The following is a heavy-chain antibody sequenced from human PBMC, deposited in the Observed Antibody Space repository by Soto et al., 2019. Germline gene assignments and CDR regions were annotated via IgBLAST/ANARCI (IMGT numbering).Heavy chain of an antibody. CDR2: IYHSGST. J-gene: IGHJ4*02. D-gene: IGHD3-10*01. Sequence: QVQLQESGPGLVKPSGTLSLTCAVSGGSISSSNWWSWVRQPPGKGLEWIGEIYHSGSTNYNPALKSRVTISVDKSRNQFSLKLSSVTAADTAVYYCARFREGYSGSGSFDYWGQGTLVTVSS. CDR3: ARFREGYSGSGSFDY. CDR1: GGSISSSNW. V-gene: IGHV4-4*02.